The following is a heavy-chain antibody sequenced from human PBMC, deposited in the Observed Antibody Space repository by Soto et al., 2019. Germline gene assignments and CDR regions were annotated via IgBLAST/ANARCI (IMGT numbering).Heavy chain of an antibody. V-gene: IGHV1-69*06. Sequence: ASVKVSCKASGGTFSSYAISWVRQAPGQGLEWMGGIIPIFGTANYAQKFQGRVTITADKSTSTAYMELSSLRSEDTAVYYCAREGYPYYYDSSGYYYAHWGQGTLVTV. D-gene: IGHD3-22*01. CDR2: IIPIFGTA. CDR3: AREGYPYYYDSSGYYYAH. CDR1: GGTFSSYA. J-gene: IGHJ4*02.